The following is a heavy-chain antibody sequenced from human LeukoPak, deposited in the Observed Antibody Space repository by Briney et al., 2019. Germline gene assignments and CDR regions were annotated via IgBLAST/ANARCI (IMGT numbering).Heavy chain of an antibody. V-gene: IGHV1-24*01. CDR2: FDPEDGET. D-gene: IGHD1-1*01. Sequence: GASVMVSCKVSGYTLTELSMHWVRQAPGKGLEWMGGFDPEDGETIYAQKFQGRVTMTEDTSTDTAYMELSSLRSEDTAVYYCATGEVRGQQEGLAPAYYYYGMDVWGQGTTVTVSS. CDR1: GYTLTELS. CDR3: ATGEVRGQQEGLAPAYYYYGMDV. J-gene: IGHJ6*02.